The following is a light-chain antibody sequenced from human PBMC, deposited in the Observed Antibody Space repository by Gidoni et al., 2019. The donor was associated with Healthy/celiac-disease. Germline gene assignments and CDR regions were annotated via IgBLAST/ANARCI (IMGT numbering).Light chain of an antibody. Sequence: QSVLTQPPSASGTPGQRVTISCSGSSSNLGSNTVNWYQQLPGTAPKLLINSNNQRPSGVLDRFSGSKSGTSASLAISGLQSEDEADYYCAAWDDSLNCPVFGGGTKLTVL. V-gene: IGLV1-44*01. CDR3: AAWDDSLNCPV. J-gene: IGLJ3*02. CDR2: SNN. CDR1: SSNLGSNT.